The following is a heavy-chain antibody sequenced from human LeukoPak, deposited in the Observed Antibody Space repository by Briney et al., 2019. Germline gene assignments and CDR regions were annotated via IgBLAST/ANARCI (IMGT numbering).Heavy chain of an antibody. D-gene: IGHD2/OR15-2a*01. CDR3: ARGPKGKYYFDY. J-gene: IGHJ4*02. CDR2: IYSGGGI. V-gene: IGHV3-53*01. CDR1: EFTVGSAG. Sequence: PGGSLRLSCVASEFTVGSAGMTWVRQAPGRGLEWVSVIYSGGGIYYADSVKGRFAISRDTSKNTLYLQMNSLRAEDTAVYYCARGPKGKYYFDYWGQGALVTVSS.